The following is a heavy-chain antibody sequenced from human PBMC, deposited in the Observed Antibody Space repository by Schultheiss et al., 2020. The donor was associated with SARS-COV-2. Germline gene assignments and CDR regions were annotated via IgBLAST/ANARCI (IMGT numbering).Heavy chain of an antibody. CDR3: WVVVVVATAEDWFDP. D-gene: IGHD2-15*01. V-gene: IGHV4-4*07. Sequence: SQTLSLTCTVSGGSISSYYWSWIRQPAGKGLEWIGRIYTSGSTNYNPSLKSRVTMSVDTSKNQFSLKLSSVTAADTAVYYLWVVVVVATAEDWFDPWGQGTLVTVSS. J-gene: IGHJ5*02. CDR2: IYTSGST. CDR1: GGSISSYY.